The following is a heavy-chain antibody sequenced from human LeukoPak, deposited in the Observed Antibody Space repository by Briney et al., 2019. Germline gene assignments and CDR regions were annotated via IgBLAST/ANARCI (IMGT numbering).Heavy chain of an antibody. CDR2: IIPIFGTA. CDR1: GGTFSSYA. Sequence: ASVKVSCKASGGTFSSYAISWVRQAPGQGLEWMGGIIPIFGTANCAQKFQGRVTITADKSTSTAYMELSSLRSEDTAVYYCAREALGYCSSTSCSNYFDYWGQGTLVTVSS. J-gene: IGHJ4*02. V-gene: IGHV1-69*06. CDR3: AREALGYCSSTSCSNYFDY. D-gene: IGHD2-2*01.